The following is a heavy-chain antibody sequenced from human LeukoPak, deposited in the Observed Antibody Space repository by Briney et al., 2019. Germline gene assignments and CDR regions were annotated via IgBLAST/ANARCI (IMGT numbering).Heavy chain of an antibody. D-gene: IGHD3-22*01. CDR2: ISSSSSYI. Sequence: GGSPRLSCAASGFTFSSYSTNCVRHAPGKGLGWVSSISSSSSYIYYADSVKGRFTISRDNSKNSLYLQMNSLRAEDTAVYYCARDSLIVVVTTAGNDAFDIWGQGTMVTVSS. V-gene: IGHV3-21*01. CDR3: ARDSLIVVVTTAGNDAFDI. CDR1: GFTFSSYS. J-gene: IGHJ3*02.